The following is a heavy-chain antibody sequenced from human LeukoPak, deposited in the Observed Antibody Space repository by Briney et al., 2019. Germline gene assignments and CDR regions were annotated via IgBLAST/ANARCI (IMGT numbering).Heavy chain of an antibody. CDR1: GITFSSYS. V-gene: IGHV3-23*01. D-gene: IGHD3-3*01. Sequence: GGSLRLSCGASGITFSSYSMNWVRQAPGKGLEWVSAISGSGGSTYYADSVKGRFTISRDNSKNTLYLQMNSLRAEDTAVYYCASFWSGYPLGAFDIWGQGTMVTVSS. CDR2: ISGSGGST. J-gene: IGHJ3*02. CDR3: ASFWSGYPLGAFDI.